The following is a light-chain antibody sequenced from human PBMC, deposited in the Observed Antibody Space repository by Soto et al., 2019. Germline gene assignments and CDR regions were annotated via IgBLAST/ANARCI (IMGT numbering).Light chain of an antibody. V-gene: IGLV2-14*03. CDR1: TNDVGIYNY. Sequence: QSALTQPASVSGSPGQSITISCTGTTNDVGIYNYVSWYQQHPGKAPKLMIYDVSSRPSGVSNRFSGSKSGNTASPTISGLQSEDEADYYCSSSTSSSTRVFGTGTKVTVL. J-gene: IGLJ1*01. CDR3: SSSTSSSTRV. CDR2: DVS.